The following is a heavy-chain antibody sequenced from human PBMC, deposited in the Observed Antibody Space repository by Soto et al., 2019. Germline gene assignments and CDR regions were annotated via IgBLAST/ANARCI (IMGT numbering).Heavy chain of an antibody. CDR3: STARIFWAPGLDDF. Sequence: EVQLVESGGGLVKPGGSLRLSCAASGFTFTKAWMNWVRQAPGKGLEWVGHIKSKIDGGAADYAAPVKGRFTISIDDSKNILYLQMNSLKTEDTSVYYCSTARIFWAPGLDDFWGQGTLVTVSS. V-gene: IGHV3-15*07. CDR1: GFTFTKAW. CDR2: IKSKIDGGAA. J-gene: IGHJ4*02. D-gene: IGHD3-16*01.